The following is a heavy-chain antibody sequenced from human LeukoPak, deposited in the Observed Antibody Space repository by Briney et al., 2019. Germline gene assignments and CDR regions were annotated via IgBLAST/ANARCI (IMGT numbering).Heavy chain of an antibody. CDR2: IYYSGST. D-gene: IGHD2-2*01. V-gene: IGHV4-59*01. CDR3: ARTTEGYCSSASCFGFSYSYYMDV. CDR1: GGSISSYY. Sequence: SETLSLTCTVSGGSISSYYWSWIRQPPGKGLEWIGYIYYSGSTNYNPSLKSRVTISVDTSKNQLSLKLSSVIAADTAVYYCARTTEGYCSSASCFGFSYSYYMDVWGKGTTVTVSS. J-gene: IGHJ6*03.